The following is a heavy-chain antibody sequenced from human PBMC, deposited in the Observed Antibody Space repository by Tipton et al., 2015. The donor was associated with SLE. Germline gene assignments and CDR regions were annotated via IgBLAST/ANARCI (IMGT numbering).Heavy chain of an antibody. J-gene: IGHJ4*02. CDR1: GFTFDDYA. Sequence: SLRLSCAASGFTFDDYALHWVRQAPGKGLEWVSGISWNSNYIVYADSVRGRFTTSRDNAKKSLYLQMNSLRPEDTAVYYCASQKRIAAAEPFDYWGQGTLVTVSS. D-gene: IGHD6-13*01. V-gene: IGHV3-9*01. CDR3: ASQKRIAAAEPFDY. CDR2: ISWNSNYI.